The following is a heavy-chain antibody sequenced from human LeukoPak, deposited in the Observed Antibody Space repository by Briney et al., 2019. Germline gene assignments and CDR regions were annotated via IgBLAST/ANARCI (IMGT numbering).Heavy chain of an antibody. V-gene: IGHV4-61*02. D-gene: IGHD5-18*01. CDR1: GGSISSGSYY. CDR3: ARERTDTSMDY. CDR2: IYTSGST. J-gene: IGHJ4*02. Sequence: PSGTLSLTCTVSGGSISSGSYYWTWIRQPAGKGLEWIGRIYTSGSTNHNPSLKSRVTISLDTSKNQFSLKLISVTAADTAVYFCARERTDTSMDYWGQGTLVTVSS.